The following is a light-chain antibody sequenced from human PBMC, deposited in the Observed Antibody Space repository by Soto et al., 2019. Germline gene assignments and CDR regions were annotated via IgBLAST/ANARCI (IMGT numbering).Light chain of an antibody. CDR2: EVS. Sequence: QSALTQPASVSGSPGQSITISCTGTSSDVGGYSYVSWYQQHPGKAPKLMILEVSKRPSGVSNRFSGSKSDNTASLTISGLQAEDEADYYCSSYTSGSTYVIFGGGTKLTVL. CDR1: SSDVGGYSY. J-gene: IGLJ2*01. V-gene: IGLV2-14*01. CDR3: SSYTSGSTYVI.